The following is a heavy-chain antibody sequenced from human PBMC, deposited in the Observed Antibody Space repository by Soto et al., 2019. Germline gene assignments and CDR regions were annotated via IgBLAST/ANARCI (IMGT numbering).Heavy chain of an antibody. D-gene: IGHD3-22*01. CDR2: IIPIFGTA. J-gene: IGHJ4*02. V-gene: IGHV1-69*01. Sequence: SVNVSCKTSGGTFSSYAISWVRQAPGQGLEWMGGIIPIFGTANYAQKFQGRVTITADESTSTAYMELSSLRSEDTAVYYCARCYYDSSGFDLVYFDYWGRGTLVTVSS. CDR3: ARCYYDSSGFDLVYFDY. CDR1: GGTFSSYA.